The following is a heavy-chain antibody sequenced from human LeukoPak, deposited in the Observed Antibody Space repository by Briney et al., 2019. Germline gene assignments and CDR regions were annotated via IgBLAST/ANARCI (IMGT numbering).Heavy chain of an antibody. CDR2: ISTSSSYI. J-gene: IGHJ4*02. CDR3: ARGTLNIPGEHGAFDY. D-gene: IGHD1-14*01. CDR1: GFTFSSYS. Sequence: SGGSLRLSCAASGFTFSSYSMNWVRQAPGKGLEWVSSISTSSSYIHYADSVKGRFTISRDNAKNSLYLQMNSLRAEDTAVYYCARGTLNIPGEHGAFDYWGQGTLVTVSS. V-gene: IGHV3-21*01.